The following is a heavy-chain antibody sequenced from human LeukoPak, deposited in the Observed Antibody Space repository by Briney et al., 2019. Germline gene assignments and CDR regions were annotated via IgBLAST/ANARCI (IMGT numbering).Heavy chain of an antibody. Sequence: PGGSLRLSCATSGLAFSNYGIHWVRQAPGKGLEWVAFIHYDGSNKYYADSVKGRFTISRDNSKNTLYLQMNSLRAEDTAMYYCAKDILYRSAWYGGFDVWGQGTMVTVSS. V-gene: IGHV3-30*02. CDR2: IHYDGSNK. D-gene: IGHD6-19*01. CDR1: GLAFSNYG. CDR3: AKDILYRSAWYGGFDV. J-gene: IGHJ3*01.